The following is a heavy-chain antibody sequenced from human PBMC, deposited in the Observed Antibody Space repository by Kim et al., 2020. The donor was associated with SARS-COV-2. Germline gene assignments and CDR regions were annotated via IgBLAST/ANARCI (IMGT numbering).Heavy chain of an antibody. Sequence: SRVTISVDTSKNQFSLKLSSVTAADTAVYYCARHTYYDSSGYYGPYAFDIWGQGTMVTVSS. CDR3: ARHTYYDSSGYYGPYAFDI. V-gene: IGHV4-59*08. D-gene: IGHD3-22*01. J-gene: IGHJ3*02.